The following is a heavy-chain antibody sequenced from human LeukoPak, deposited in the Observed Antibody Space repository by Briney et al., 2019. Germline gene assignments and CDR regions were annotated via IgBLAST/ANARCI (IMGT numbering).Heavy chain of an antibody. CDR3: ARGGSHGRHVDY. CDR1: GFNFGDHA. D-gene: IGHD1-26*01. J-gene: IGHJ4*02. Sequence: GGSLRLSCAVSGFNFGDHALSWFRQAPGKGLEWIGFVRSRHHLGTTDYAASLRGRFTISRDDSKHIAYLQMYSLKTDDTAVYYCARGGSHGRHVDYWGQGTLVVVSS. CDR2: VRSRHHLGTT. V-gene: IGHV3-49*03.